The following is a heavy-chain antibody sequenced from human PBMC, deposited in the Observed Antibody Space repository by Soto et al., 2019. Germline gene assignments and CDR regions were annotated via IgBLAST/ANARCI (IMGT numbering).Heavy chain of an antibody. CDR3: ARRTIHCSSTSCYEKAAFDI. CDR2: INHSGSS. Sequence: PSETLSLTCALYNASFSVYYWTWIRQPPGKGLEWIGEINHSGSSNSNPSLKSRVTISVDTSKNQFSLKLSSVTAADTAVYYCARRTIHCSSTSCYEKAAFDIWGQGTMVTVSS. V-gene: IGHV4-34*01. D-gene: IGHD2-2*01. CDR1: NASFSVYY. J-gene: IGHJ3*02.